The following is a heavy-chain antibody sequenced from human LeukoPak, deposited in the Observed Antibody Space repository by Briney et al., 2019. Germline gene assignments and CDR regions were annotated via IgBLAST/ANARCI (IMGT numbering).Heavy chain of an antibody. CDR3: ARAERYYYYMDV. CDR1: GYTFTGYY. V-gene: IGHV1-2*02. J-gene: IGHJ6*03. CDR2: INPNSGGT. Sequence: ASVKVSCKASGYTFTGYYMHWVRRAPGQGLEWMGWINPNSGGTNYAQKFQGRVTMTRDTSISTAYMELSRLRSDDTAVYYCARAERYYYYMDVWGKGTTVTVSS.